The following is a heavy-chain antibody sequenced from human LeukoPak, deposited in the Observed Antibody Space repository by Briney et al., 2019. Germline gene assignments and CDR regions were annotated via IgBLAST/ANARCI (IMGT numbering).Heavy chain of an antibody. D-gene: IGHD3-22*01. CDR1: GFIFSNYA. Sequence: GGSLRLSCAASGFIFSNYAMSWVRQAPGKGLEWVSGISKSGDRTFYAVSGKGRFTISRDNSKNKLYLQMSSLRAEDTAVYYCARDFRDYYDSSGYCDYWGQGTLVTVSS. V-gene: IGHV3-23*01. CDR2: ISKSGDRT. CDR3: ARDFRDYYDSSGYCDY. J-gene: IGHJ4*02.